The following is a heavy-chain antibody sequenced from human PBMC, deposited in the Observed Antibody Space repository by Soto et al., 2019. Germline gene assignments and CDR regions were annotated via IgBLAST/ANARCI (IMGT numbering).Heavy chain of an antibody. CDR3: ARGTPSLLEWSQGPSYYYYGMDV. D-gene: IGHD3-3*01. Sequence: GGSLRLSCAASGFTFSSYAMHWVRQAPGKGLEWVAVISYDGSNKYYADSVKGRFTISRDNSKNTLYLQMNSLRAEDTAVYYCARGTPSLLEWSQGPSYYYYGMDVWGQGTTVTVSS. V-gene: IGHV3-30-3*01. CDR1: GFTFSSYA. CDR2: ISYDGSNK. J-gene: IGHJ6*02.